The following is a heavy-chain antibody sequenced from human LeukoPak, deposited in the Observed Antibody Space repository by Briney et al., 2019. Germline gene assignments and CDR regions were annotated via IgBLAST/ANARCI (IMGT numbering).Heavy chain of an antibody. CDR1: GGSINSYY. J-gene: IGHJ4*02. V-gene: IGHV4-59*01. D-gene: IGHD3-22*01. Sequence: SETLSLTCTVSGGSINSYYWSWIRQPPGKGLEWIGFIYYSGSTNYNPSLKSRVTISVDTSKNQFSLKLSSVTAADTAVYFCARTRFYYDSSGYLYFDYWGQGTLVTVSS. CDR3: ARTRFYYDSSGYLYFDY. CDR2: IYYSGST.